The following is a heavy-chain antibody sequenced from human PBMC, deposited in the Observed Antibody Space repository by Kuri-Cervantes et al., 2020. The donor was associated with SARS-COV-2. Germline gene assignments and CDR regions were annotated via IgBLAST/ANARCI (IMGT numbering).Heavy chain of an antibody. CDR3: ARDLSSGLWAFDY. Sequence: GGSLRLSCAASGFSFSSYGMSWARQAPGKGLEWVSYISSSSSTIYYADSVKGRFTISRDNAKNSLYLQMNSLRAEDTAVYYCARDLSSGLWAFDYWGQGTLVTVSS. V-gene: IGHV3-48*01. CDR1: GFSFSSYG. J-gene: IGHJ4*02. D-gene: IGHD5-18*01. CDR2: ISSSSSTI.